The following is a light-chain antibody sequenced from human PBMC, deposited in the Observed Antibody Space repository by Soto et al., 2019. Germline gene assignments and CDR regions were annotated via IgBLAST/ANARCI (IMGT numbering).Light chain of an antibody. CDR3: QQRSNWRRLT. V-gene: IGKV3-11*01. Sequence: EIVLTQSPATLSLSPGERATLSCRASQSVSSYLAWYQQKPGQAPRLLIYDASNRATGIPARFSGSGSGTDFTLTISSLEPEDFAVYYWQQRSNWRRLTFGGGTKVEIK. CDR2: DAS. CDR1: QSVSSY. J-gene: IGKJ4*01.